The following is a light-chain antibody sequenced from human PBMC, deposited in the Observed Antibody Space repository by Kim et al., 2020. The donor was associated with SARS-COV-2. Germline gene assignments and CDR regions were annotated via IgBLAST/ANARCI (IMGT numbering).Light chain of an antibody. Sequence: SYELTQSPSVSVSPGQTASIPCFGDNLGGKYTSWYQQRSGQSPTLVIYQDAKRPSGTPERFSGSSSGNTATLTISGTQAVDEADYYCLAWDSDSVIFGGGTQLTVL. CDR2: QDA. V-gene: IGLV3-1*01. J-gene: IGLJ2*01. CDR3: LAWDSDSVI. CDR1: NLGGKY.